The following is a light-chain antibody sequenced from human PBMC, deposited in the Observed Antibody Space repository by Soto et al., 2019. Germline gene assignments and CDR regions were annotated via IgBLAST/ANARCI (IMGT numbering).Light chain of an antibody. V-gene: IGKV3-11*01. Sequence: ETVLTQSPATLSLSPGERATLSCRASQSVSSYLAWYQQKPGQAPRLLIYDASNRATGIPARFSGSWSGTDFTLTISSLEPADYAVYYCQQRANWPLTFGQGTKLEIK. CDR3: QQRANWPLT. CDR2: DAS. J-gene: IGKJ2*01. CDR1: QSVSSY.